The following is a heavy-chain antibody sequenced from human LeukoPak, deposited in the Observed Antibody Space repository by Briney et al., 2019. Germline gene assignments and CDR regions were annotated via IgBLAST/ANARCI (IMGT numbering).Heavy chain of an antibody. CDR2: IIPIFGTA. D-gene: IGHD3-10*01. CDR3: ARGLYGSGSYGY. CDR1: GGTFSSYA. J-gene: IGHJ4*02. V-gene: IGHV1-69*05. Sequence: ASVKVSCKASGGTFSSYAISWVRQAPGQGLEWMGGIIPIFGTANYAQKFQGRVTITTDESTSTAYMELSSLRSEDTAVYYCARGLYGSGSYGYWGQGTLVTVSS.